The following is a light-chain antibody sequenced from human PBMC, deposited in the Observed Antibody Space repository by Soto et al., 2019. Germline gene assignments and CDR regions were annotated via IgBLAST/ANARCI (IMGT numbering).Light chain of an antibody. CDR3: QVWDTTSDPEGG. J-gene: IGLJ3*02. CDR2: YDR. CDR1: NIGSKS. Sequence: SYELTQPPSLSATPGKTATITCGGSNIGSKSVNWYQQKPGQAPVMIMFYDRVRPSGIPARFSGHNTGSTATLTISGCEVGDEADYYCQVWDTTSDPEGGFGGGTKVTVL. V-gene: IGLV3-21*04.